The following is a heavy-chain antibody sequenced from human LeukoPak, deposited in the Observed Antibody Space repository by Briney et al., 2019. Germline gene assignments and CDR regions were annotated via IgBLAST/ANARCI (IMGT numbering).Heavy chain of an antibody. J-gene: IGHJ5*02. Sequence: SETLSLTCTVSGGSLSSYYWSWIRQPPGKGLEWIGYIYYSGSTNYNPSLKSRVTISVDTSKNQFSLKLSSVTAADTAVYYCARDVGHNWFDPWGQGTLVTVSS. CDR2: IYYSGST. CDR1: GGSLSSYY. D-gene: IGHD1-26*01. CDR3: ARDVGHNWFDP. V-gene: IGHV4-59*01.